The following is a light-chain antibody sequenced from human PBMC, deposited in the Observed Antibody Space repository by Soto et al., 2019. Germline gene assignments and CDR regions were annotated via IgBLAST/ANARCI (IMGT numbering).Light chain of an antibody. CDR2: HAS. V-gene: IGKV3-20*01. CDR1: QSVSSSF. CDR3: QQYGRSPYT. J-gene: IGKJ2*01. Sequence: EIVLTQSPGTLSLSPGERATLSCRASQSVSSSFLAWYQQTPGQAPRLLIYHASSRATGIPDRFSGSGSGTDFTLTISRLEPEDFAVYYCQQYGRSPYTFGQGTKLEIK.